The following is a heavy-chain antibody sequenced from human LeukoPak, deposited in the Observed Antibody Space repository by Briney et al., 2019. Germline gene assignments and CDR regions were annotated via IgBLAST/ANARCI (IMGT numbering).Heavy chain of an antibody. Sequence: GGSLRLSCVVSGFNFSDTWMTWVRQAPGKGLEWLGHIKTETHGGTTDYAAPVKGRFTISRDDSKNTLYLQMNSLKIEDTAVYYCTTAHDYVWGSYRFDYWGQGTLVTVSS. CDR2: IKTETHGGTT. D-gene: IGHD3-16*02. CDR1: GFNFSDTW. V-gene: IGHV3-15*01. CDR3: TTAHDYVWGSYRFDY. J-gene: IGHJ4*02.